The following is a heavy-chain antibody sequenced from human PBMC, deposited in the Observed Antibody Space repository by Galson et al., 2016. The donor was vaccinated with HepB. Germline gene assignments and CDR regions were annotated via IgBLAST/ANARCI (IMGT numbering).Heavy chain of an antibody. V-gene: IGHV3-53*01. D-gene: IGHD5-12*01. J-gene: IGHJ6*02. CDR3: ARAPSRGWGMDV. Sequence: SLRLSCAASGFIVGSSYMNWVRQAPGKGLEWVSVLYSGGSTYYADSVRGRFTISRDNSENTLHLQMNSLRAEDTAVYYCARAPSRGWGMDVWGQGTTVTVSS. CDR1: GFIVGSSY. CDR2: LYSGGST.